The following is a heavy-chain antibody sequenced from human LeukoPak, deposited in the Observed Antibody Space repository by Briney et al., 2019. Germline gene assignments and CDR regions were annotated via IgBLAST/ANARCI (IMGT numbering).Heavy chain of an antibody. CDR2: IVVGSGNT. CDR3: AAVLWFGELTLNFQH. V-gene: IGHV1-58*01. Sequence: ASVKVSCKASGFSFTNSAVQWVRQARGQGLEWIGWIVVGSGNTNYAQKFQERVTITRDMSTSTAYMELSSLRSEDTAVYYCAAVLWFGELTLNFQHWGQGTLVTVSS. CDR1: GFSFTNSA. J-gene: IGHJ1*01. D-gene: IGHD3-10*01.